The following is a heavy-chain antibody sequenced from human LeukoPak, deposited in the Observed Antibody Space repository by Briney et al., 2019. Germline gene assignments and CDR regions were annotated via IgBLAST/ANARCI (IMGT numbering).Heavy chain of an antibody. D-gene: IGHD1-26*01. Sequence: SETLSLTCTVSGGSISSSSYYWGWIRQPPGKGLEWTGSIYYSGSTYYNPSLKSRVTISVDTSKNQFSLKLSSVTAADTAVYYCAGASGSYHHPHFDYWGQGTLVTVSS. V-gene: IGHV4-39*01. J-gene: IGHJ4*02. CDR3: AGASGSYHHPHFDY. CDR2: IYYSGST. CDR1: GGSISSSSYY.